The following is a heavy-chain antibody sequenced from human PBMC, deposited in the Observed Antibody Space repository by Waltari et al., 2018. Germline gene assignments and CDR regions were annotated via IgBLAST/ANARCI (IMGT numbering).Heavy chain of an antibody. CDR2: LSGSSRYI. V-gene: IGHV3-21*01. J-gene: IGHJ4*02. CDR1: GFSFGTYN. CDR3: ASEGVAVTAGLFDY. D-gene: IGHD2-21*02. Sequence: EVQLVESGGGLVQPGGSLRLSCAASGFSFGTYNMNWVRQAPGKGLEWVSYLSGSSRYIYYADSVKGRFTISRDNAKNSLFLQMNSLRAEDTAMYYCASEGVAVTAGLFDYWGQGTLVTVSS.